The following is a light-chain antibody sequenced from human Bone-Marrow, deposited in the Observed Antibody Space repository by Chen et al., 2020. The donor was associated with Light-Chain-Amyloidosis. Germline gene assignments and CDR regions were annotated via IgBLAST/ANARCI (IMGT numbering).Light chain of an antibody. J-gene: IGLJ1*01. CDR2: EVT. Sequence: QSALTQPASVSGSPGQSITISCTGTSSDVGGDNHVLWYQQHPDKAPKLMIDEVTNRPSWVPDRFSGSKSENTASLTSSGLQTEDETDYFCRAYTITNTLVFGGGTRVTVL. CDR1: SSDVGGDNH. V-gene: IGLV2-14*01. CDR3: RAYTITNTLV.